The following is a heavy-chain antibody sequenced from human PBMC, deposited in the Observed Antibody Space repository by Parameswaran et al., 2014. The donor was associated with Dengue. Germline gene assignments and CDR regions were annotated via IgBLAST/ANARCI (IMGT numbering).Heavy chain of an antibody. V-gene: IGHV4-34*01. D-gene: IGHD4-17*01. J-gene: IGHJ3*02. Sequence: WIRQPPGKGLEWIGEINHSGSTNYNPSLKSRVTISVDTSKNQFSLKLSSVTAADTAVYYCARWTIDYGDYGYAFDIWGQGTMVTVSS. CDR3: ARWTIDYGDYGYAFDI. CDR2: INHSGST.